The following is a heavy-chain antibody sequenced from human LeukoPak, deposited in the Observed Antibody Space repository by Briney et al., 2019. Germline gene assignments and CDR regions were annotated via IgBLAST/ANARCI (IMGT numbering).Heavy chain of an antibody. D-gene: IGHD3-10*01. V-gene: IGHV3-21*01. J-gene: IGHJ4*02. CDR3: ARDYYGSGSYHY. CDR2: ISSSSSYI. CDR1: GFTFISYS. Sequence: GGSLRLSCAASGFTFISYSMNWVRQAPGKGLEWVSSISSSSSYIYYADSVKGRFTISRDNAKNSLYLQMNSLRAEDTAVYYCARDYYGSGSYHYWGQGTLVTVSS.